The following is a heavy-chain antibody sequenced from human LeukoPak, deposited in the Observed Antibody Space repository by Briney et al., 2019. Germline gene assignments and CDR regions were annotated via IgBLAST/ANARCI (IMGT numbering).Heavy chain of an antibody. CDR3: VRDPYSSGWNAY. CDR2: IYYSGST. CDR1: GGSISSGDYY. V-gene: IGHV4-30-4*01. D-gene: IGHD6-19*01. J-gene: IGHJ4*02. Sequence: PSETLSLTCTVSGGSISSGDYYWSWIRQPPGKGLEWIGYIYYSGSTYYNPSLKSRVTISVDTSKNQFSLKLSSVTAADTAVYYCVRDPYSSGWNAYWGQGTLVTVSS.